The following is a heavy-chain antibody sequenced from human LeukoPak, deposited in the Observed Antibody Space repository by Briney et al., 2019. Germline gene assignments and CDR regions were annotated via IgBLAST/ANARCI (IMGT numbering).Heavy chain of an antibody. D-gene: IGHD2-2*01. J-gene: IGHJ3*02. CDR3: ARDAGYCSSTSCYHHDAFDI. V-gene: IGHV1-69*13. CDR1: GGTFSSYA. CDR2: VIPIFGTA. Sequence: ASVKVSCKASGGTFSSYAISWVRQAPGQGLEWMGGVIPIFGTANYAQKFQGRVTITADESTSTAYMELSSLRSEDTAVYYCARDAGYCSSTSCYHHDAFDIWGQGTMVTVSS.